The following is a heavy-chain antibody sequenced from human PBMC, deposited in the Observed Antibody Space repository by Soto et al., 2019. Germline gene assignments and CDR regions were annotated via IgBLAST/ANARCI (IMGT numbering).Heavy chain of an antibody. D-gene: IGHD2-8*01. CDR3: VRDVRYTNVPTFDY. J-gene: IGHJ4*02. CDR2: VTTDGSGT. CDR1: GFSFSDLW. V-gene: IGHV3-74*01. Sequence: EVQLVESGGGLVQPGGSLRLSCAASGFSFSDLWMHWVRQAPGKGLVWVSRVTTDGSGTAYADSVKGRFTISRDNAKNMVYLQMNRLRVEDRAVYYCVRDVRYTNVPTFDYWGQGTLVTVSS.